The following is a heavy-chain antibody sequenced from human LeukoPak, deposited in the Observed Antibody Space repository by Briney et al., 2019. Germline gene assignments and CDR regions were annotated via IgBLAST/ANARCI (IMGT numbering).Heavy chain of an antibody. CDR1: GFTFSDSW. CDR3: TRPGYSYGLQGVTFDY. V-gene: IGHV3-73*01. Sequence: PGGSLRLSCAASGFTFSDSWMNWVRQAPGKGLEWVGRIRSKANSYATAYAASVKGRFTISRDDSKNTAYLQMNSLKTEDTAVYYCTRPGYSYGLQGVTFDYWGQGTLVTVSS. CDR2: IRSKANSYAT. J-gene: IGHJ4*02. D-gene: IGHD5-18*01.